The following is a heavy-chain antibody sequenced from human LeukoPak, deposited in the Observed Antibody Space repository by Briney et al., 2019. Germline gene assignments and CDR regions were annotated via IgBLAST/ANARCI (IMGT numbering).Heavy chain of an antibody. V-gene: IGHV3-48*01. Sequence: PGGSLRLSCAASGFTFSSYSMNWVRQAPGKGLEWVSYISSSSSTIYYADSVKGRFTISRDNAKNSLYLQMNSLRAEDTAVYYCAREGPTQTLDYWGQGTLVTVSS. J-gene: IGHJ4*02. CDR2: ISSSSSTI. CDR3: AREGPTQTLDY. CDR1: GFTFSSYS. D-gene: IGHD4-23*01.